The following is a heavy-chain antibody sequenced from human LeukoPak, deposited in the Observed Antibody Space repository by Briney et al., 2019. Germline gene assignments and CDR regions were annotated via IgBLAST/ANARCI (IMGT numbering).Heavy chain of an antibody. Sequence: SVKVSCKASGGTFSSYAISWVRQAPGQGLEWMGGIIPIFGTRNYSQKFQGSVTITTYESTSTAYMELSSLRSEDTAVYYCARADITYWYFDLWGRGPLVTVSS. CDR3: ARADITYWYFDL. D-gene: IGHD2-15*01. CDR1: GGTFSSYA. CDR2: IIPIFGTR. J-gene: IGHJ2*01. V-gene: IGHV1-69*05.